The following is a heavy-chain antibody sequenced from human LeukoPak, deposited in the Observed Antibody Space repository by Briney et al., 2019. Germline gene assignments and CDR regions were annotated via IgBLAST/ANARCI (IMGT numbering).Heavy chain of an antibody. D-gene: IGHD3-3*01. CDR2: INHSGST. V-gene: IGHV4-34*01. Sequence: KPSETLSLTCTVSGGSISNYYWSWIRQPPGKGLEWIGEINHSGSTNYNPSLKSRVTISVDTSKNQFSLKLSSVTAADTAVYYCARRGDVLRFLEWGYFDYWGQGTLVTVSS. CDR3: ARRGDVLRFLEWGYFDY. J-gene: IGHJ4*02. CDR1: GGSISNYY.